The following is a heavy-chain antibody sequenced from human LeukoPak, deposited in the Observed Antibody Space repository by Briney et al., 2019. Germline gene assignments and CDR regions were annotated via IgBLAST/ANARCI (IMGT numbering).Heavy chain of an antibody. V-gene: IGHV3-23*01. CDR2: ISGSGGST. Sequence: PGGSLRLSCAASGFTFSSYAMSWVRQAPGKGLEWVSAISGSGGSTYYADSVKGRFTISRDNSKNTLYLQMNSLRAEDTAVYYCAKARLGFWSGYYFDYWGQGTLVTVSS. CDR1: GFTFSSYA. D-gene: IGHD3-3*01. CDR3: AKARLGFWSGYYFDY. J-gene: IGHJ4*02.